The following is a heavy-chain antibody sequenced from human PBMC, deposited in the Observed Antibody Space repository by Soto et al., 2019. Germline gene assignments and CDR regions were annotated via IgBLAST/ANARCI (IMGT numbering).Heavy chain of an antibody. CDR3: TTESIVVVITTNEAGDY. Sequence: GGSLILSCAASGFTFSNAWMNWVRQAPGKGLEWVGRIKSKTDGGTTDYAAPVKGRFTISRDDSKNTLYLQMNSLKTEDTAVYYCTTESIVVVITTNEAGDYWGQGTLVTVSS. CDR2: IKSKTDGGTT. D-gene: IGHD3-22*01. J-gene: IGHJ4*02. CDR1: GFTFSNAW. V-gene: IGHV3-15*07.